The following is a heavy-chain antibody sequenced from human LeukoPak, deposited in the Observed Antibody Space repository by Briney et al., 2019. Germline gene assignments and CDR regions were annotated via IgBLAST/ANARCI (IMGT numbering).Heavy chain of an antibody. Sequence: GGSLRLSCAASGFTVNSNYMSWVRQSPGKGLEWVSVISSGDDTYYADSVKGRFFVSRDNSRNTVYLQINSLRSEDTAVYYCARFSGVAATGYYFDPGGQGTLVTVSS. CDR2: ISSGDDT. CDR1: GFTVNSNY. J-gene: IGHJ4*02. D-gene: IGHD2-15*01. V-gene: IGHV3-66*01. CDR3: ARFSGVAATGYYFDP.